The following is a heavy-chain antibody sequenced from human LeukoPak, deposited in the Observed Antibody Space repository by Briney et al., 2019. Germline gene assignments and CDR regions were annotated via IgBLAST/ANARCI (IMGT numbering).Heavy chain of an antibody. V-gene: IGHV4-34*01. Sequence: PSETLSLTCAAYGGSFSGYYWSWIRQPPGKGLEWIGEINHSGSTNYNPSLKSRVTISLDTSKNQFSLKLSSVTAADTAVYYCARTTIYGDYLDYWGQGTLVTVSS. CDR1: GGSFSGYY. J-gene: IGHJ4*02. D-gene: IGHD4-17*01. CDR2: INHSGST. CDR3: ARTTIYGDYLDY.